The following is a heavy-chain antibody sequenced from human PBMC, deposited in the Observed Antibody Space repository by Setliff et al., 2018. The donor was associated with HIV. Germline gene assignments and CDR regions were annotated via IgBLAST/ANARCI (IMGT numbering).Heavy chain of an antibody. D-gene: IGHD3-10*01. CDR1: GFTFSRYS. V-gene: IGHV3-21*04. J-gene: IGHJ3*01. CDR3: AKWFGEFFRAFDR. Sequence: PGGSLRLSCAASGFTFSRYSMNWVRQAPGKGLEWVSSISSSSSYIYYADSVKGRFTISRDNAKNMLYLQMNSLRAEDTAVYYCAKWFGEFFRAFDRWGQGTMVTVSS. CDR2: ISSSSSYI.